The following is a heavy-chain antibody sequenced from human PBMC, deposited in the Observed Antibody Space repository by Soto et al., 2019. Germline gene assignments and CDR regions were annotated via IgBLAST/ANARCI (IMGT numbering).Heavy chain of an antibody. V-gene: IGHV1-69*13. D-gene: IGHD6-13*01. CDR3: ARDDLAAAGTKYFDY. J-gene: IGHJ4*02. CDR1: GGTFSSYA. CDR2: IIPIFGTA. Sequence: SVKVSCKASGGTFSSYAISWVRQAPGQGLEWMGGIIPIFGTANYAQKFQGRVTITADESTSTAYMELSSLRSEDTAVYYCARDDLAAAGTKYFDYWGQGTLVTVSS.